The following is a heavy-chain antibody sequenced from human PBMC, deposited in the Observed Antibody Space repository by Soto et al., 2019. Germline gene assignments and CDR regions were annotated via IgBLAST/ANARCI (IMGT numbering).Heavy chain of an antibody. CDR2: ISYDGSNT. D-gene: IGHD6-13*01. J-gene: IGHJ6*02. V-gene: IGHV3-30-3*01. CDR3: ARDLGAYSSSGRYYYGMDV. CDR1: GFTFSSYA. Sequence: QVQLVESGGGVVQPGRSLRLSCAASGFTFSSYAMHWVRQAPGKGLEWVAVISYDGSNTYYADSVKGRFTISRDNSKNTLYLQMNSLRAKDTAVYYCARDLGAYSSSGRYYYGMDVWGQGTTVTVSS.